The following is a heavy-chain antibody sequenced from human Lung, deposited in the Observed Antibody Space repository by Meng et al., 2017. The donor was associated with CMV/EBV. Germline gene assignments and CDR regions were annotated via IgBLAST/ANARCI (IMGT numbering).Heavy chain of an antibody. Sequence: TFSRDGMHWVRQAPGKGLEWVSIISYDGSEKNYADSVKGRFTISRDNSKNTVFLQMNSLRAEDTALYYCAKDDSFGSGSYYNGGFDYWGQGTLVTVSS. D-gene: IGHD3-10*01. V-gene: IGHV3-30*18. J-gene: IGHJ4*02. CDR1: TFSRDG. CDR2: ISYDGSEK. CDR3: AKDDSFGSGSYYNGGFDY.